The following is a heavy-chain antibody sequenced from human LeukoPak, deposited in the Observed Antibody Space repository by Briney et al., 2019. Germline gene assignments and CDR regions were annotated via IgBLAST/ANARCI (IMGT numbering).Heavy chain of an antibody. J-gene: IGHJ4*02. CDR2: IWYDGSNK. CDR1: GFTFSDYY. D-gene: IGHD4-17*01. Sequence: PGGSLRLSCAASGFTFSDYYMSWIRQAPGKGLEWVAVIWYDGSNKYYADSVKGRFTISRDNSKNTLYLQMNSLRAEDTAVYYCASLYGDYAFGYWGQGTLVTVSS. CDR3: ASLYGDYAFGY. V-gene: IGHV3-33*08.